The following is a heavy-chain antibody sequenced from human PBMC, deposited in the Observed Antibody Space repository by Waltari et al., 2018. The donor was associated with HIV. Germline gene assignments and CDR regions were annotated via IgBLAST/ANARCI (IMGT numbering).Heavy chain of an antibody. CDR3: AKDRSGNYYNPWFDP. CDR1: GITCYEYP. Sequence: EVQLVESGGGLVLLATSLRLTRELSGITCYEYPLHWLRQVPVKGLEGVAGISWNGGVIGYAYSVKGRFTISRDNAKNSLYLQMNSLRAEDTAMYYCAKDRSGNYYNPWFDPWGQGTLVTVSS. D-gene: IGHD3-10*01. V-gene: IGHV3-9*01. J-gene: IGHJ5*02. CDR2: ISWNGGVI.